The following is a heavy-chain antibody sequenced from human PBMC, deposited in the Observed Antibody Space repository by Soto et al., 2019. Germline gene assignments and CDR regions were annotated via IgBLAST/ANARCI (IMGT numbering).Heavy chain of an antibody. Sequence: GGSLRLSCAASGFTLSSYAMSWVRQAPGKGLEWVSAISGSGISTYYADSVKGRFTIGRDNSKNTLYVQMNSLRAEDTAVYYCAKDLYVVTGTKNALDIWGRGTMVTVSS. D-gene: IGHD1-20*01. V-gene: IGHV3-23*01. CDR1: GFTLSSYA. J-gene: IGHJ3*02. CDR3: AKDLYVVTGTKNALDI. CDR2: ISGSGIST.